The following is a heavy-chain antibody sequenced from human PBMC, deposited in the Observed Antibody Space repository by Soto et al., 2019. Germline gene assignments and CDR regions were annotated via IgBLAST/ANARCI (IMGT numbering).Heavy chain of an antibody. CDR3: ARESGGATATLDYYYFYMDV. Sequence: QVQLVQSGAEVKKPGASVTVSCKASGYTFSDYYLHWVRQAPGQGPGWMGRINPHSGDAKFAQKFQGRVNMTWDTSVRTAFMELNWLKSDDTAVYYCARESGGATATLDYYYFYMDVWGKGTTVTVSS. CDR1: GYTFSDYY. D-gene: IGHD5-12*01. CDR2: INPHSGDA. J-gene: IGHJ6*03. V-gene: IGHV1-2*06.